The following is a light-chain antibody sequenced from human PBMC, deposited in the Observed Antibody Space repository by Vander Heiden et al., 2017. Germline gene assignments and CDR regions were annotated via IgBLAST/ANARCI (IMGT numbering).Light chain of an antibody. CDR3: QQSYTTPIT. J-gene: IGKJ5*01. CDR1: PTISSF. V-gene: IGKV1-39*01. Sequence: QMTQSPSSLSASVGDRVTITCRASPTISSFLNWYQQKPGEAPNLLIYAASSLQSGVPSRFSGRGSGTDFTLTISSLQPEDFATYYFQQSYTTPITFGQGTRLEIK. CDR2: AAS.